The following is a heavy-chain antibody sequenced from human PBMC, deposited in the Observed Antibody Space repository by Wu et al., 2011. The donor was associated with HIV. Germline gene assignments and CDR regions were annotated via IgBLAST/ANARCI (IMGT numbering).Heavy chain of an antibody. V-gene: IGHV1-8*02. D-gene: IGHD3-10*01. Sequence: QVQLVQSGAEVKKPGASVKVSCKTSGNTFGSYDFNWVRQASGQGLEWMGWMNPNSGNAGYAQKFQGRVTMTKGASIGTAYMELSSLTSEDTAVYYCTIGRGSRPRFDPWGQGTLVT. CDR2: MNPNSGNA. CDR3: TIGRGSRPRFDP. J-gene: IGHJ5*02. CDR1: GNTFGSYD.